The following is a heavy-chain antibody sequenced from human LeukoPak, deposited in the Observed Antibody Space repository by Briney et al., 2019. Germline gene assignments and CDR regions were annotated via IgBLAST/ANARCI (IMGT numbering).Heavy chain of an antibody. CDR3: ARAKPYSGYGHYVDV. V-gene: IGHV3-30*04. CDR1: GFTFSSYA. D-gene: IGHD5-12*01. J-gene: IGHJ6*03. Sequence: PGGSLRLSCAASGFTFSSYAMHWVRQAPGKGLEWVAVISYDGSNKYYADSVKGRFTISRDNSKNTLYLQMNSLRAEDTAVYYCARAKPYSGYGHYVDVWGKGTTVTVSS. CDR2: ISYDGSNK.